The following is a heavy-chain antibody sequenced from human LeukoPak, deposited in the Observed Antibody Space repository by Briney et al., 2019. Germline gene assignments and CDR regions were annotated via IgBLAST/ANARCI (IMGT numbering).Heavy chain of an antibody. Sequence: GGSLRLSCAASGFTVSSNYMSWVRRAPGKGLEWVSVIYSGGSTYYADSVKGRFTISRDNSKNTLYLQMNSLRAEDTAVYYCARDMASDDSSGYYPNWFDPWGQGTLVTVSS. CDR1: GFTVSSNY. J-gene: IGHJ5*02. D-gene: IGHD3-22*01. CDR2: IYSGGST. CDR3: ARDMASDDSSGYYPNWFDP. V-gene: IGHV3-53*01.